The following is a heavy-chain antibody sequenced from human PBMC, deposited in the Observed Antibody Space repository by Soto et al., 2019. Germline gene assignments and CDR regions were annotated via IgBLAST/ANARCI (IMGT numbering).Heavy chain of an antibody. CDR1: GFTFSSYA. CDR2: ISGSGGST. J-gene: IGHJ5*02. V-gene: IGHV3-23*01. D-gene: IGHD3-16*02. Sequence: GGSLRLSCAASGFTFSSYAMSWVRRAPGKGLEWVSAISGSGGSTYYADSVKGRFTISRDNSKNTLYLQMNSLRAEDTAVYYCAKDFGTYYDYDWGSYRHDWFDPWGQGTPVTVSS. CDR3: AKDFGTYYDYDWGSYRHDWFDP.